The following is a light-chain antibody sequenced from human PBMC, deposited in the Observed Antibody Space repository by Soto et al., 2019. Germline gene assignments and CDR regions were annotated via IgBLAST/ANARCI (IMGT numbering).Light chain of an antibody. CDR1: SSDIGAYNY. V-gene: IGLV2-14*01. J-gene: IGLJ1*01. CDR2: EVT. Sequence: QSVLTQPASVSGSPGQSITISCTGTSSDIGAYNYVSWYQQHPGKAPKLLIYEVTNRPSGVSDRFSGSKSGNTASLTISGLEAEEEANYYCNSYTTLSNRVFGTGTKSPS. CDR3: NSYTTLSNRV.